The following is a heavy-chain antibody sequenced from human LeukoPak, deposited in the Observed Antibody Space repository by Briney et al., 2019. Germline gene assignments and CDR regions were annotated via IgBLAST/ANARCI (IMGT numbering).Heavy chain of an antibody. J-gene: IGHJ4*02. V-gene: IGHV3-23*01. CDR2: ISGSGGRT. CDR3: AKERLYSSSWYNFDY. CDR1: GFTFSSYA. D-gene: IGHD6-13*01. Sequence: PGGSLRLSCAASGFTFSSYAMTWVRQAPGKGLEWVSGISGSGGRTDYADSVKGRFTISKDDSKNTVFLQMNSLRADDTAVYYCAKERLYSSSWYNFDYWGQGTRVTVSS.